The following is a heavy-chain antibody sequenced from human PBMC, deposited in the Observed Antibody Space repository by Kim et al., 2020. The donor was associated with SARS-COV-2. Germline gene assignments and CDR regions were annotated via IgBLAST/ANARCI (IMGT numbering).Heavy chain of an antibody. CDR2: YTSGRT. V-gene: IGHV4-4*07. CDR3: ASALGH. J-gene: IGHJ4*02. Sequence: YTSGRTNYNPSLQSRVTMSVDMSKNQFSLKLSSVTAADTAVYYCASALGHWGQGTLVPVSS. D-gene: IGHD3-16*02.